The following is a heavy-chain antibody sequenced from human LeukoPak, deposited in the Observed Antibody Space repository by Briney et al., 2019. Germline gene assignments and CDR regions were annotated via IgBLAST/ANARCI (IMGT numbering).Heavy chain of an antibody. Sequence: PSATLSLTCTVSGDSISSYYWNWVRQPPGKGLEWIGHISTSGTTNYNPSLKSRVTISVDTSKNQFSLKLSSVTAADTAVYYCARVVGAYCGGDCSISGTGSNWFDPWGQGTLVTVSS. CDR3: ARVVGAYCGGDCSISGTGSNWFDP. CDR1: GDSISSYY. J-gene: IGHJ5*02. CDR2: ISTSGTT. D-gene: IGHD2-21*02. V-gene: IGHV4-4*09.